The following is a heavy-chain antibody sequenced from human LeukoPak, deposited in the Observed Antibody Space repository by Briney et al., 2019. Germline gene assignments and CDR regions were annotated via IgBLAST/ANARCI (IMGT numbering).Heavy chain of an antibody. CDR3: ARDALGYCGGDCYYYYGMDV. CDR1: GFTFSSYW. D-gene: IGHD2-21*02. V-gene: IGHV3-7*01. J-gene: IGHJ6*02. CDR2: IKQDGSEK. Sequence: GGSLRLSCAASGFTFSSYWMSWVRQAPGKGLEGVANIKQDGSEKYYVDSVKGRFTISRDNAKNSLYLQMNSLRAEDTAVYYCARDALGYCGGDCYYYYGMDVWGQGTTVTVSS.